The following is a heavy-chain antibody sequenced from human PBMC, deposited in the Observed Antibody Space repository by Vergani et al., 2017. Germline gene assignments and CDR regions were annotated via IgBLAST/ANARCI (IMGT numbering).Heavy chain of an antibody. D-gene: IGHD3-3*01. CDR3: ARAYYYFWSGYYTGGGKGNYFDY. V-gene: IGHV4-34*01. J-gene: IGHJ4*02. CDR1: GGSFSGYY. Sequence: QVQLQQWGPGLLKPSETLSLTCAVYGGSFSGYYWSWIRQPPGKGLEWIGEINHSGSTNYNPSLKSRVTISVDTSKNQFSLKLSSVTAADTAVYYCARAYYYFWSGYYTGGGKGNYFDYWGQGTLVTVSS. CDR2: INHSGST.